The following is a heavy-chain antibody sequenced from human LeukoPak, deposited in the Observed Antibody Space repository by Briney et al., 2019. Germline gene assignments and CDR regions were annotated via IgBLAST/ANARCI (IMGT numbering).Heavy chain of an antibody. CDR2: INPNSGGT. V-gene: IGHV1-2*02. CDR1: GYTFAGYY. D-gene: IGHD1-1*01. Sequence: ASVKVSCKASGYTFAGYYMHWVRQAPGQGLEWVGWINPNSGGTNYAQKFQGRVTMTRDTSISTAYMELSRLRSDDTAVYYCARTLVPNIRLYFDYWGQGTLVTVSS. J-gene: IGHJ4*02. CDR3: ARTLVPNIRLYFDY.